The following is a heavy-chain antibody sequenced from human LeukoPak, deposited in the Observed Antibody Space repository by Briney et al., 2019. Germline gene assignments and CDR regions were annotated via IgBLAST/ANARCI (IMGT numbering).Heavy chain of an antibody. CDR2: ISGHGDIT. Sequence: GGSLRLSCAASGFIFRNYGMNWVRQAPGKGLEWVSGISGHGDITYYADSVKGRFTVSRDNSRNTVYLQMNSLRAEDTAVYYCHVGALGYFDYWGQGTLVTVSS. CDR1: GFIFRNYG. V-gene: IGHV3-23*01. J-gene: IGHJ4*02. D-gene: IGHD3-16*01. CDR3: HVGALGYFDY.